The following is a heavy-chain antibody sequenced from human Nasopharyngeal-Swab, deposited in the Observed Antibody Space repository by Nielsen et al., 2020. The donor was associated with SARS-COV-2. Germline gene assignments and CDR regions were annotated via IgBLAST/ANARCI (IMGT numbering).Heavy chain of an antibody. Sequence: GASLKISCTVSGFTFTDYWMHWLRHSPGKGPVWLSRIDNDGSSTTYADSVRGRFTISRDNARNTLFLQLHSLRAEDTAVYYCARESYSWSWYGPDYWGQGTQVTVSS. CDR3: ARESYSWSWYGPDY. V-gene: IGHV3-74*03. CDR1: GFTFTDYW. CDR2: IDNDGSST. D-gene: IGHD1-26*01. J-gene: IGHJ4*02.